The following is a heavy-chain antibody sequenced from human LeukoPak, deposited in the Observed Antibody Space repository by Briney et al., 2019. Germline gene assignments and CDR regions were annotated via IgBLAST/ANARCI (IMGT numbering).Heavy chain of an antibody. CDR2: IHPRSGDT. Sequence: ASVKVSCKASGYSFTAFCIHWLRQAPGQGLEWMGWIHPRSGDTNYAQKFQGRVTMTRDTSINTAYMDLNSLRSDDTAVYYCARDGEYGSGSYYRGCFDYWGPGALVTVSS. CDR1: GYSFTAFC. V-gene: IGHV1-2*02. CDR3: ARDGEYGSGSYYRGCFDY. D-gene: IGHD3-10*01. J-gene: IGHJ4*02.